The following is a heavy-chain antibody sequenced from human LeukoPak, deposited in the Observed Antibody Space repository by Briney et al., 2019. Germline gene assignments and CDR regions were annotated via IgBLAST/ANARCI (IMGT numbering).Heavy chain of an antibody. V-gene: IGHV3-23*01. Sequence: GGSLRLSCAASGFTFSSYAMSWVRQAPGKGLEWVSAISGRGSSTYYADSVKGRFTVSRDNSKNTLYLQMSSLRVEDTAVYYCAKGLAQLWFYWGQGTLVTVSS. J-gene: IGHJ4*02. CDR2: ISGRGSST. D-gene: IGHD5-18*01. CDR3: AKGLAQLWFY. CDR1: GFTFSSYA.